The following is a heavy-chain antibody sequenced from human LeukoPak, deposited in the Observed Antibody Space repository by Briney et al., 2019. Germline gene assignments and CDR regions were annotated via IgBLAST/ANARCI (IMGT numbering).Heavy chain of an antibody. CDR3: ARTASRGPQSAESFHH. J-gene: IGHJ1*01. CDR1: GFTFSSYG. V-gene: IGHV3-33*01. Sequence: GGSLRLSCAASGFTFSSYGMHWVRQAPGKGLEWVAVIWYDGTNKYYADSVKGRFTISRGNSKNTLYLQMNSPRAEDTAVYYCARTASRGPQSAESFHHWGQGTLVTVSS. CDR2: IWYDGTNK.